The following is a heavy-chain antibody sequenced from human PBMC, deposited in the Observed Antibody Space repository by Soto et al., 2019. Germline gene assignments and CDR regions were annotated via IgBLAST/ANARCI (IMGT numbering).Heavy chain of an antibody. J-gene: IGHJ4*02. D-gene: IGHD3-22*01. Sequence: SETLSLTCTVSGGSISSGDYYWSWIRQPPGKGLERIGYIYYSGSTYYNPSLKSRVTISVDTSKNQFSLKLSSVTAADTAVYYCARHTYYYDSSGYYYAYFDYWGQGTLVTVSS. CDR3: ARHTYYYDSSGYYYAYFDY. V-gene: IGHV4-30-4*01. CDR1: GGSISSGDYY. CDR2: IYYSGST.